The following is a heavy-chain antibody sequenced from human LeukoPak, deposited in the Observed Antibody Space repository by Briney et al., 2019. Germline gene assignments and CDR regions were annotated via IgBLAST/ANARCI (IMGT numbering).Heavy chain of an antibody. CDR2: IKSKNDGGST. D-gene: IGHD1-26*01. V-gene: IGHV3-15*01. J-gene: IGHJ5*02. Sequence: GGSLRLSCAASGFTFNKAWMYWVRRAPGKGLQWVARIKSKNDGGSTDYAAPVKGRFTISRDDSKNTVYLQMNSLKTEDTAVYSCATGIGAPGRGFDPWGQGTLVTVSS. CDR1: GFTFNKAW. CDR3: ATGIGAPGRGFDP.